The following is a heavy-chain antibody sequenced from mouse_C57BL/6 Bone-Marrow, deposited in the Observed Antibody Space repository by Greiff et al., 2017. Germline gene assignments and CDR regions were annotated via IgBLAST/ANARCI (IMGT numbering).Heavy chain of an antibody. Sequence: EVKVVESGGGLVKPGGSLTLSCAASGFTFSSYAMSWVRQPPEKRLEWFATISDGGSYTYYPDNLKGRFTISSDNAKNNLYLQMSHLKTEDTAMYYCARDREVVGKRWYCDVWGTGTAVTVSA. J-gene: IGHJ1*03. CDR2: ISDGGSYT. CDR3: ARDREVVGKRWYCDV. CDR1: GFTFSSYA. D-gene: IGHD1-1*01. V-gene: IGHV5-4*01.